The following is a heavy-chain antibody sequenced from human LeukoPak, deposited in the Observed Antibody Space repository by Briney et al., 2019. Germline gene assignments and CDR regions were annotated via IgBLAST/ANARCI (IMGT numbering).Heavy chain of an antibody. D-gene: IGHD3-3*01. J-gene: IGHJ6*03. CDR3: ARESRYDFWSGYYYYYYMDV. CDR2: IYTSGST. CDR1: GGSISSYY. Sequence: SETLSLTCTVSGGSISSYYWSWIRQPAGKGLEWIGRIYTSGSTNYNPSLKSRVTMSVDTSKNQFSLKLSSVTAAGTAVYYCARESRYDFWSGYYYYYYMDVWGKGTTVTVSS. V-gene: IGHV4-4*07.